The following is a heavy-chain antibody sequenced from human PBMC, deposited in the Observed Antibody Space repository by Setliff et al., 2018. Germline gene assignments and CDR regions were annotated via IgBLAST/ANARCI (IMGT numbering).Heavy chain of an antibody. J-gene: IGHJ5*02. Sequence: PSETLSLTCAVYGGSFSGYYWNWIRQPPGKGLEWIGEINHSGSTNYNPSLKSRVTISVDTSKNQFSLKLSSVTAADTAVYYCARGVYCSSTSCSPGLNWFDPWGQGTLVTVSS. V-gene: IGHV4-34*01. D-gene: IGHD2-2*01. CDR1: GGSFSGYY. CDR2: INHSGST. CDR3: ARGVYCSSTSCSPGLNWFDP.